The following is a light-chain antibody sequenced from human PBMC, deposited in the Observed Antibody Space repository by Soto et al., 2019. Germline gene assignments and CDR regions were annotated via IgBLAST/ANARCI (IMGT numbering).Light chain of an antibody. CDR1: QIVRSN. V-gene: IGKV3-15*01. J-gene: IGKJ2*01. CDR3: QQYDNWPPMYT. CDR2: GVS. Sequence: EIVLTQSPATLSVSPGDRATLSCRASQIVRSNLAWYQQRPGQAPRLLMYGVSSRATGIPARFSGSGSWTEFSLTISSLQSDDFAVYYCQQYDNWPPMYTFGQGTKLEIK.